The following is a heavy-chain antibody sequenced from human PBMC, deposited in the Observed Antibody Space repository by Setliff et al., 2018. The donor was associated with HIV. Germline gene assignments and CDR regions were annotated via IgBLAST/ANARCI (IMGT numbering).Heavy chain of an antibody. J-gene: IGHJ4*02. D-gene: IGHD6-13*01. CDR3: AKNLYSSRWSPLDY. CDR1: GFSFSTYG. Sequence: GGSLRLSCAASGFSFSTYGMHWVRQAPGKGLEWVAVIWFDGSIKYYADSVEGRFTISRDNSKNTLYLQMNSLRVEDTAVYYCAKNLYSSRWSPLDYWGQGTLVTV. V-gene: IGHV3-33*06. CDR2: IWFDGSIK.